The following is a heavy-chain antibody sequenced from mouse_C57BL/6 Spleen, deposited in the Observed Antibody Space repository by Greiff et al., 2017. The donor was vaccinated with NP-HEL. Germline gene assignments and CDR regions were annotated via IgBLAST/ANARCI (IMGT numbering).Heavy chain of an antibody. D-gene: IGHD1-1*01. CDR2: IYPGDGDT. V-gene: IGHV1-82*01. J-gene: IGHJ4*01. Sequence: VQLQESGPELVKPGASVKISCKASGYAFSSSWMNWVKQRPGKGLEWIGRIYPGDGDTNYNGKFKGKATLTADKSSSTAYMQLSSLTSEDSAVYFCVGSSSYAMDYWGQGTSVTVSS. CDR3: VGSSSYAMDY. CDR1: GYAFSSSW.